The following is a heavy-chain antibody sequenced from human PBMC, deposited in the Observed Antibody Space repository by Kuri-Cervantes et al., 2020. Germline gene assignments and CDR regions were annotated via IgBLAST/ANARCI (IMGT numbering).Heavy chain of an antibody. CDR3: ARVGGAAPGTFDH. J-gene: IGHJ4*02. V-gene: IGHV3-7*01. Sequence: GGSLRLSCAGSGFIFSSYWMAWVRQTPGKGLEWVANIEADENKTYYVDFLKGRFTISRDNAKNSLCLQMNSLRAEDTAVYYCARVGGAAPGTFDHWGQGTLVTVSS. CDR1: GFIFSSYW. D-gene: IGHD6-13*01. CDR2: IEADENKT.